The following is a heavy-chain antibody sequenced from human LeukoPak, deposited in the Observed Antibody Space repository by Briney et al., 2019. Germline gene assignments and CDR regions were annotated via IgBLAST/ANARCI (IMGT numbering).Heavy chain of an antibody. D-gene: IGHD3-22*01. Sequence: GGSLRLSCAASGFTVSSNYMSWVRQAPGKGLEWVSVIYSGGGTYYADSVKGRFTISRDNSKNTLYLQMNSLRAEDTAVYYCASGGDSSGYYPNWFDPWGQGTLVTVSS. CDR2: IYSGGGT. J-gene: IGHJ5*02. V-gene: IGHV3-53*01. CDR1: GFTVSSNY. CDR3: ASGGDSSGYYPNWFDP.